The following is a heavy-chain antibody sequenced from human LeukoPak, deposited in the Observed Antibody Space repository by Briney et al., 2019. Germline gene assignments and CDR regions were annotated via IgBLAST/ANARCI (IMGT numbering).Heavy chain of an antibody. Sequence: PSQTLSLTCTVSGGSISSGSYYWSWIRQPAGKGLEWIGRIYTSGSTNYNPSLKSRVTISVDTSKNQFSLKLSSVTAADTAVYYCGGSAWIQVWLGAFDIWGQGTMVTVSS. J-gene: IGHJ3*02. CDR2: IYTSGST. CDR1: GGSISSGSYY. CDR3: GGSAWIQVWLGAFDI. V-gene: IGHV4-61*02. D-gene: IGHD5-18*01.